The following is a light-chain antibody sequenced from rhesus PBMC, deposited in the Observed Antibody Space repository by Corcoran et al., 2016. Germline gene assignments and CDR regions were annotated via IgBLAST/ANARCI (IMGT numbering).Light chain of an antibody. J-gene: IGKJ3*01. CDR2: GAS. CDR3: LQYGNWPLT. V-gene: IGKV3-24*01. CDR1: QSVSSS. Sequence: EIVMTQSPATLSLSPGERATLSCRASQSVSSSLAWYQQKPGQAPRLLIYGASNRATGIPDRFSGSGSGTDFTLAINSLEPEDVAVYYCLQYGNWPLTFGGGTKLDIK.